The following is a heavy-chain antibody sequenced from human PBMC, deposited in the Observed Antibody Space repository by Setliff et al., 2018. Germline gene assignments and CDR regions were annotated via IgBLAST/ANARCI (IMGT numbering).Heavy chain of an antibody. CDR1: GGSISSSSYY. D-gene: IGHD3-3*01. J-gene: IGHJ4*02. CDR3: ALSRPPDFWSGYTHFDY. Sequence: KASETLSLTCTVSGGSISSSSYYWGWIRQPPGKGLEWIGSIYYSGSTYYNPSLKSRVTITVDTSKNQFSLKLSFVTAADTAVYYCALSRPPDFWSGYTHFDYWGQGTLVTVSS. CDR2: IYYSGST. V-gene: IGHV4-39*01.